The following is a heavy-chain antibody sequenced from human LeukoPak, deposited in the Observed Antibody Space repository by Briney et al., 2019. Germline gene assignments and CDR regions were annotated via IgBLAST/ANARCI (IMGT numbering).Heavy chain of an antibody. CDR2: IRYDGSNK. D-gene: IGHD5-18*01. J-gene: IGHJ4*02. CDR3: ARDTGYSYGYPFDY. Sequence: PGGSLRLSCAASGFTFSSYGMHWVRQAPGKGLEWVGFIRYDGSNKYYADSVKGRFTISRDNSKNTLYLQMNSLRAEDTAVYYCARDTGYSYGYPFDYWGQGTLVTVSS. CDR1: GFTFSSYG. V-gene: IGHV3-30*02.